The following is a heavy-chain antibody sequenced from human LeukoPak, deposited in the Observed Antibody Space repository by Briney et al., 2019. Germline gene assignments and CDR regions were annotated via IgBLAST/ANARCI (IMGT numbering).Heavy chain of an antibody. CDR3: ASCTGPDTYYYASSGCVFDY. D-gene: IGHD3-22*01. Sequence: SVTLSLTCAVCGCSISSYYWWWIGQPPGNGLEWIGYINTGGSSNDNPSLKSRVTIAVDTSKNPFSLKLSSVTAADTAVYYCASCTGPDTYYYASSGCVFDYSGQGTLVTVSS. CDR2: INTGGSS. V-gene: IGHV4-4*09. J-gene: IGHJ4*02. CDR1: GCSISSYY.